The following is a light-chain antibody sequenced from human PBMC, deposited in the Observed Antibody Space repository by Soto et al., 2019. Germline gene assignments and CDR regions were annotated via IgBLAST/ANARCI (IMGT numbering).Light chain of an antibody. CDR3: QQYNSSSLT. Sequence: DIQMTQYPSTLSASVGDRVTITCRASQSVNIWLAWYQHKPGKAPRLLIYRASNLLGGVPRRFSGSGSGTEFTLTISSLQPDDFATYYCQQYNSSSLTFGGGTKVEIK. J-gene: IGKJ4*01. V-gene: IGKV1-5*03. CDR2: RAS. CDR1: QSVNIW.